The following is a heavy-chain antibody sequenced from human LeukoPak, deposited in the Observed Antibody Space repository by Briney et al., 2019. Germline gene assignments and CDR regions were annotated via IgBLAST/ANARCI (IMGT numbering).Heavy chain of an antibody. V-gene: IGHV4-34*01. D-gene: IGHD5-12*01. Sequence: SETLFLTCAVYGGSFSGYYWSWIRQPPGKGLEWIGEINQSGSTNYNPSLKSRVTISVDTSKNQFSLKLSSVTAADTAVYYCARGRGRYSGYDSRGTLNYWGQGTLVTVSS. CDR1: GGSFSGYY. CDR3: ARGRGRYSGYDSRGTLNY. J-gene: IGHJ4*02. CDR2: INQSGST.